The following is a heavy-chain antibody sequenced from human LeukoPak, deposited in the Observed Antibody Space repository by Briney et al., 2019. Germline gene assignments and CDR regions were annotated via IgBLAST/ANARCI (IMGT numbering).Heavy chain of an antibody. J-gene: IGHJ5*02. CDR2: VNHSGST. CDR3: ARDFKLRQNWFDP. V-gene: IGHV4-34*01. Sequence: SETLSLTCAVYGGSFSGYYWSWIRQPPGKGLEWIGEVNHSGSTNYNPSLKSRVTISVDTSKNQFSLKLSSVTAADTAVYYCARDFKLRQNWFDPWGQGTLVTVSS. D-gene: IGHD5-12*01. CDR1: GGSFSGYY.